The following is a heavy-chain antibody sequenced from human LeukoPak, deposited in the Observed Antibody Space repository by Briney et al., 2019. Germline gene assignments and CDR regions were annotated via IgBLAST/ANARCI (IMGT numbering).Heavy chain of an antibody. CDR1: GFTVSSNY. V-gene: IGHV3-53*01. CDR2: IYSGGST. J-gene: IGHJ3*02. CDR3: ATTMVRGVPGAFDI. D-gene: IGHD3-10*01. Sequence: GGSLRLSCAASGFTVSSNYMSWVRQAPGKGLEWVSVIYSGGSTYYADSVKGRFTISRDNSKNTLYLQMNSLRAEDTAVYYCATTMVRGVPGAFDIWGQGTMVTVSS.